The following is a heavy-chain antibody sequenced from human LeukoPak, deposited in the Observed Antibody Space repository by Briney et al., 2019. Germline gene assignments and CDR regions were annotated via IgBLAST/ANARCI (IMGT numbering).Heavy chain of an antibody. J-gene: IGHJ6*03. CDR1: GFTFSSYW. V-gene: IGHV3-7*01. D-gene: IGHD3-16*01. CDR2: IKGDGSEK. Sequence: GGSLRLSCAASGFTFSSYWMTWVRQAPGKGLEWVGNIKGDGSEKYYVDSVKGRFTISRDNAKDSLYLQMNSLRAEDTAVYYCAKDWGMRTSYYYYMDVWGKGTTVTVSS. CDR3: AKDWGMRTSYYYYMDV.